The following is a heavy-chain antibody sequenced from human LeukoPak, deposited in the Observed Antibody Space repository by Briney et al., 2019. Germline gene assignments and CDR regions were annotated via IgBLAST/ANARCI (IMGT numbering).Heavy chain of an antibody. Sequence: SETLSLTCNVSGGSLSSSSYYWDWIRQPPGKGLEWIGGNYYSGSTYYNPSLKSRVTISMDTSKNQFSLKLSAVTAADTAVYFCAKRDFGGNYWFDPWGQGTLVTVSS. D-gene: IGHD4-23*01. V-gene: IGHV4-39*01. CDR1: GGSLSSSSYY. CDR2: NYYSGST. CDR3: AKRDFGGNYWFDP. J-gene: IGHJ5*02.